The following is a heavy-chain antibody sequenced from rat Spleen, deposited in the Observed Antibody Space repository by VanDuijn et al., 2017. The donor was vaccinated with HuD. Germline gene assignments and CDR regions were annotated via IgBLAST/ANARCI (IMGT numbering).Heavy chain of an antibody. D-gene: IGHD1-5*01. CDR2: ISYDDSST. Sequence: EVQLVESGGGLVQPGRSMKLSCAASGFTFSNYGLAWVRQAPKKGLEWVATISYDDSSTYYRDSVKGRFTISRDNTRNTLYLQMDNLRSEDTATYYCARLRYNPFDYWGQGVMVTVSS. V-gene: IGHV5-29*01. J-gene: IGHJ2*01. CDR3: ARLRYNPFDY. CDR1: GFTFSNYG.